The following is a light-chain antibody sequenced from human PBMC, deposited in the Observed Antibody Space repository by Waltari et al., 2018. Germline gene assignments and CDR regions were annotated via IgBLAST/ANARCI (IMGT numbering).Light chain of an antibody. CDR1: QSVRTN. V-gene: IGKV3-15*01. Sequence: EIVMTQSPVTLSVSPGERAALSCRSSQSVRTNLACYQQRPGQTPGLLIYGASTRAAEIPARFSGSGSGTEFTLTISSLQSEDFAVYYCQQYNDWPYTFGQGTKLEI. J-gene: IGKJ2*01. CDR3: QQYNDWPYT. CDR2: GAS.